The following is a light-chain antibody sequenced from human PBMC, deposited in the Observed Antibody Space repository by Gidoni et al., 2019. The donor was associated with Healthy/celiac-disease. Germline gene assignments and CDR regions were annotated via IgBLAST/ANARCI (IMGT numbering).Light chain of an antibody. Sequence: DIQLTQSPSFLSASVGDRVTITCRASQGISSYLAWYQQKPVKAPKLLIYAASNLQSGVPSRFSGSGSGTEFTLTISSLQPEDFATYYCQQPVTFGQGTRLEIK. CDR2: AAS. CDR1: QGISSY. CDR3: QQPVT. V-gene: IGKV1-9*01. J-gene: IGKJ5*01.